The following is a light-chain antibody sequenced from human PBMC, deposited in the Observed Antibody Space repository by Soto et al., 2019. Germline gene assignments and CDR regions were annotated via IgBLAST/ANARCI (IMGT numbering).Light chain of an antibody. Sequence: QSVLTHPRSVSGSPGQSVTISCTGSSSDVGGYIYVSWYQQYPAKAPKVMIYDVSRRPSGVPDRFSGSKSGNTDSLTISGRQAEDEAVYYLGSYAGNKTVVFGVVTQLTVL. CDR2: DVS. V-gene: IGLV2-11*01. CDR3: GSYAGNKTVV. J-gene: IGLJ3*02. CDR1: SSDVGGYIY.